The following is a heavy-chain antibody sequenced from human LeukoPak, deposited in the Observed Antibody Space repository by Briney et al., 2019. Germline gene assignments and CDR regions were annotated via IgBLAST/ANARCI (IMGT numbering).Heavy chain of an antibody. CDR3: ARDLGVRDAFDI. V-gene: IGHV3-53*01. Sequence: GGSLRLSCAASGFTFSSYAMSWVRQAPGKGLEWVSVIYSGGSTYYADSVKGRFTISRDNSKNTLYLQMNSLRAEDTAVYYCARDLGVRDAFDIWGQGTMVTVSS. J-gene: IGHJ3*02. D-gene: IGHD3-16*01. CDR1: GFTFSSYA. CDR2: IYSGGST.